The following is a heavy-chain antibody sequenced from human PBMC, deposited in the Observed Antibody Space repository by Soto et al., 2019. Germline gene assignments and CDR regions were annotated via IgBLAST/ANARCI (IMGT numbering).Heavy chain of an antibody. CDR3: ARGGLHYYESSGYMRYFDY. V-gene: IGHV1-3*01. D-gene: IGHD3-22*01. CDR1: GYTFTSYA. Sequence: ASVKVSCKASGYTFTSYAMHWVRQAPGQRLEWMGWINAGNGNTKYSQKFQGRVTITRDTSASTAYMELSSLRSEDTAVYYCARGGLHYYESSGYMRYFDYWGQGTLVTVSS. CDR2: INAGNGNT. J-gene: IGHJ4*02.